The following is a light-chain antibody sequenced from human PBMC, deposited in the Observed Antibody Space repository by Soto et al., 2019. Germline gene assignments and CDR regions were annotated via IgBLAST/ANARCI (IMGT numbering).Light chain of an antibody. CDR2: EVS. Sequence: QSVLTQPASVSGSPGQSITISCTGTSSDVGGYNYVSWYQQHPGKAPKLMIYEVSNRPSGVSNRFSGSKSGNTASLTISGLQAEDEADYYCNSYTSSSTYVFGTGTKLTGL. V-gene: IGLV2-14*01. J-gene: IGLJ1*01. CDR3: NSYTSSSTYV. CDR1: SSDVGGYNY.